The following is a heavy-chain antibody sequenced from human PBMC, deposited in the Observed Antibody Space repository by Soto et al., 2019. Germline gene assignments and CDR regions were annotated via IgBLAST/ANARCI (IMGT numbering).Heavy chain of an antibody. V-gene: IGHV1-46*03. D-gene: IGHD2-15*01. J-gene: IGHJ4*02. CDR3: ARGGRYCSGGSCYPYYFDY. CDR2: INPSGGST. CDR1: GYTFTSYY. Sequence: QVQLVQSGAEVKKPGASVKVSCKASGYTFTSYYMHWVRQAPGQGLEWMGIINPSGGSTSYAQKFQSRVTMTRDTSTSKVFMELSSLRSEDTAVYYCARGGRYCSGGSCYPYYFDYWGQGTLVTVSS.